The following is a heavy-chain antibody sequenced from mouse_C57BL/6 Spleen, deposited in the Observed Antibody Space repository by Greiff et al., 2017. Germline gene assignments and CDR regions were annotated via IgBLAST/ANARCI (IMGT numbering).Heavy chain of an antibody. CDR1: GYTFTSYW. Sequence: QVQLQQPGAELVKPGASVKLSCKASGYTFTSYWMQWVKQRPGQGLEWIGEIDPSDSYTNYNQKFKGKATLTVDTSSSTAYMQLSSLTSEDSAVYYWARGREFDYWGQGTTLTVSS. CDR2: IDPSDSYT. V-gene: IGHV1-50*01. CDR3: ARGREFDY. J-gene: IGHJ2*01.